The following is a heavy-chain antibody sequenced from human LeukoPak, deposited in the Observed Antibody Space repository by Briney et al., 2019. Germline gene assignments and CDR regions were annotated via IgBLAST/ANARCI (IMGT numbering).Heavy chain of an antibody. J-gene: IGHJ4*02. CDR1: GFTFRSYG. Sequence: GGSLRLSCAASGFTFRSYGVHWVRQAPGKGLEWVAVIWYDGTNKYYADSVKGRFIISRDNSKNTLYLQMNSLRAEDTAVYYCARERSGGSYFFDYWGQGTLVTVSS. CDR2: IWYDGTNK. V-gene: IGHV3-33*01. D-gene: IGHD1-26*01. CDR3: ARERSGGSYFFDY.